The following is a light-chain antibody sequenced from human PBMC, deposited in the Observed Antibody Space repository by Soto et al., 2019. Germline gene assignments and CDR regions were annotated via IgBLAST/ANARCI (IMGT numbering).Light chain of an antibody. CDR3: QQYNDWPLT. V-gene: IGKV3-15*01. J-gene: IGKJ4*01. CDR1: QSVSND. CDR2: GAS. Sequence: EIVMTQSPATLSVSPGERAALSCRASQSVSNDLAWYQQGPGQAPRLLVYGASTTATGIPARFSGSGSGTEFTLTISSLHSEDFAVYYCQQYNDWPLTFGGGTKVDIK.